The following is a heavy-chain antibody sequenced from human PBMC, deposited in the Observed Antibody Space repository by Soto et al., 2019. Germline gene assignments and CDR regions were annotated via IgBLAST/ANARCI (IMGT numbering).Heavy chain of an antibody. CDR3: ARGFGVVIADYYYAMDV. CDR1: GYTFSSYG. V-gene: IGHV1-18*01. CDR2: FSAYNGNT. Sequence: ASVKVSCKASGYTFSSYGISWVRQAPGQGLEWMGWFSAYNGNTNYAQQLQGRVTVTTDTSTSTAYMELRSLRSDDTAVYYCARGFGVVIADYYYAMDVWGQGTTVTVSS. J-gene: IGHJ6*02. D-gene: IGHD3-3*01.